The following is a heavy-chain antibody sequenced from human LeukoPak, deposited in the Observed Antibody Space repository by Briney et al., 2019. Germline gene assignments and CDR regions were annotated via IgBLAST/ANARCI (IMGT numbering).Heavy chain of an antibody. CDR1: GFTFGGYG. J-gene: IGHJ4*02. V-gene: IGHV3-30*02. CDR2: IPYDESDK. CDR3: AKGTYYDSSHYYYDYFDS. D-gene: IGHD3-22*01. Sequence: PGGSLRLSCAASGFTFGGYGIHWVRQGPGKGLEWVAFIPYDESDKYYADSVKGRFTISRDNSKNTLYLQMNSLRPEDTAVYYCAKGTYYDSSHYYYDYFDSWGQGTLVTVSS.